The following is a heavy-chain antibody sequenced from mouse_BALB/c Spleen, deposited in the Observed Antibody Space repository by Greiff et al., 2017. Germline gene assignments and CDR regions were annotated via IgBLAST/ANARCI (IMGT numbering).Heavy chain of an antibody. D-gene: IGHD4-1*01. J-gene: IGHJ2*01. Sequence: QVQLKESGPELVRPGESVKISCKGSGYTFTDYAMHWVKQSHAKSLEWIGVISIYYDNTNYNQKFKGKATMTVDKSSSTAYMELARLTSEDSAIYYCALGDGYYFDYWGQGTTLTVSS. V-gene: IGHV1-67*01. CDR1: GYTFTDYA. CDR3: ALGDGYYFDY. CDR2: ISIYYDNT.